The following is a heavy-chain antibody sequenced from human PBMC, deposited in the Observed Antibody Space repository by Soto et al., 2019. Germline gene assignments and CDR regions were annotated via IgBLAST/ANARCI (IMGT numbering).Heavy chain of an antibody. CDR3: ASLDIVVVIDYYGMDV. CDR2: ISYDGSNK. CDR1: GFTFSSYA. J-gene: IGHJ6*02. V-gene: IGHV3-30-3*01. Sequence: GGSLRLSCAASGFTFSSYAMHWVRQAPGKGLEWVAVISYDGSNKYYADSVKGRFTISRDNSKNTLYLQMNSLRAEDTAVYYCASLDIVVVIDYYGMDVWGQGTTVTVSS. D-gene: IGHD2-2*01.